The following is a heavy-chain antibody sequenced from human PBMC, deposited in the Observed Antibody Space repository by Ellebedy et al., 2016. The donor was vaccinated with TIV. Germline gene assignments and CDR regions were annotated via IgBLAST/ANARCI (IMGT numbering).Heavy chain of an antibody. CDR1: GFTFSSYG. Sequence: GESLKISCAASGFTFSSYGMHWVRQAPGKGLEWVAVIWYDGSKKYYADSVKGRFTISRDNSKNTLYLQMNSLRAEDTAVYYCARDGGGYYYGSGSLDYWGQGTLVTVSS. J-gene: IGHJ4*02. CDR2: IWYDGSKK. D-gene: IGHD3-10*01. V-gene: IGHV3-33*01. CDR3: ARDGGGYYYGSGSLDY.